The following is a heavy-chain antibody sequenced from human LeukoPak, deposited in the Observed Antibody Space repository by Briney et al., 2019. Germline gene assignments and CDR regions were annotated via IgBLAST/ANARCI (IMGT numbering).Heavy chain of an antibody. CDR1: GFTFSDYY. CDR3: ARVDYGDYQYFQQ. CDR2: ISSSGLTI. J-gene: IGHJ1*01. D-gene: IGHD4-17*01. V-gene: IGHV3-11*01. Sequence: GGSLRLSCAASGFTFSDYYMIWIRQAPGKGLECVSYISSSGLTIYYADSVKGRFTISRDNAKNSLDLQMNSLRAEDTAVYYCARVDYGDYQYFQQRGQGTLVTVSS.